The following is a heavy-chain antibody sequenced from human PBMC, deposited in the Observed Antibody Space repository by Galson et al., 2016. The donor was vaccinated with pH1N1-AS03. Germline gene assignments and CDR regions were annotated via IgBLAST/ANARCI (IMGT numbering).Heavy chain of an antibody. CDR3: ARGYGNGGSCYDGGDYFDY. Sequence: SVKVSCKASGYPFSNYGFSWVRQAPGQGLDWMGWISAYSGDTNYAQKFQGRVTMTTDRSTSTAYMEMRSLRSDDTAIYYCARGYGNGGSCYDGGDYFDYWGQGTLVTVSS. CDR1: GYPFSNYG. D-gene: IGHD2-15*01. J-gene: IGHJ4*02. CDR2: ISAYSGDT. V-gene: IGHV1-18*04.